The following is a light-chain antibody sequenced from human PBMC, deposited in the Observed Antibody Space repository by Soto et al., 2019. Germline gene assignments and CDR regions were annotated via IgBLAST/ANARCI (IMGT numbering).Light chain of an antibody. CDR2: EVN. CDR3: SSYGGSSNLV. V-gene: IGLV2-8*01. Sequence: QSALTQPPSASGSPGQSVTISYTGTSSDVGGYNYVSWYQQHPGKAPKLMIYEVNKRPSGVPDRFSGSKSGNTASLTVSGLQAEDEADYYCSSYGGSSNLVFGGGTKVTVL. J-gene: IGLJ2*01. CDR1: SSDVGGYNY.